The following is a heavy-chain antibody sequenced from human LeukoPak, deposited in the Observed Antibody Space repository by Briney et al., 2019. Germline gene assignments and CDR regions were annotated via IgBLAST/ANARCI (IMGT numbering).Heavy chain of an antibody. D-gene: IGHD3-10*01. CDR1: GFTVSSNY. Sequence: PGGSLRLSCAASGFTVSSNYMSWVRQAPGKGLEWVSVIYSGGSTYYADSVKGRFTIFRDNSKNTLYLQMNSLRAEDTAVYYCAREDGSGSHGDWGQGTLVTVSS. J-gene: IGHJ4*02. V-gene: IGHV3-53*01. CDR2: IYSGGST. CDR3: AREDGSGSHGD.